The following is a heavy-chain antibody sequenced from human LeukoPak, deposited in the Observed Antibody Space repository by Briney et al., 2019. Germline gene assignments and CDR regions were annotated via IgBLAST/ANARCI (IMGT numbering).Heavy chain of an antibody. Sequence: GASVKVSCKASGYTFTSYGISWVRQAPGQGLEWMGWTSAYNGNTNYAQKLQGRVTMTTDTSTSTAYMELRSLRSDDTAVYYCARPASYYYDSSGHYVGYFDYWGQGTLVTVSS. V-gene: IGHV1-18*01. J-gene: IGHJ4*02. CDR2: TSAYNGNT. D-gene: IGHD3-22*01. CDR1: GYTFTSYG. CDR3: ARPASYYYDSSGHYVGYFDY.